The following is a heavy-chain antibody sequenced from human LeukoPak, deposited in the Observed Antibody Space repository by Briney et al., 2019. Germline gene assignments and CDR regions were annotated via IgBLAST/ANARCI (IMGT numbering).Heavy chain of an antibody. V-gene: IGHV4-4*02. CDR2: IYHSGST. CDR1: GDSISSSNW. J-gene: IGHJ4*02. CDR3: ARLSRFSYGLSHSHDY. D-gene: IGHD4-17*01. Sequence: SETLSLTCAVSGDSISSSNWWSWVRQSPGKGLEWIGEIYHSGSTNYNPSLKSRVTISVDKSKNQFSLKLSSVTAADTAVYYCARLSRFSYGLSHSHDYWGQGTLVTVSS.